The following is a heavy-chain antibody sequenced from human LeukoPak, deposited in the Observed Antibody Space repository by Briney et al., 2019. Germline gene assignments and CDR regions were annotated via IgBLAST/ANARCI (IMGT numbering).Heavy chain of an antibody. J-gene: IGHJ6*03. CDR3: ARQGDSNYYYYMDV. V-gene: IGHV5-51*01. CDR1: GYSFTSNW. D-gene: IGHD2-21*02. CDR2: IYPGDSDT. Sequence: GESLKICCKGSGYSFTSNWIGWVRQMPGKGLEWMGIIYPGDSDTRYSPYFQGQVTISADKSINTAYLQWSSLKASDTAMYYCARQGDSNYYYYMDVWGKGTTVTVSS.